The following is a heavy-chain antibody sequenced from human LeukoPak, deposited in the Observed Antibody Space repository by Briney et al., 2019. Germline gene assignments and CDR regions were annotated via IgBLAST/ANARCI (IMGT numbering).Heavy chain of an antibody. V-gene: IGHV3-30*03. CDR1: GFTFSKFG. CDR2: ISGDGRNK. CDR3: ARVRRGYSDYGSFDY. D-gene: IGHD5-12*01. J-gene: IGHJ4*02. Sequence: GGSLRLSCAASGFTFSKFGMHWVRQAPGKGLEWVALISGDGRNKYYADSVKGRFTISRDNSKNTLYLQMSSLRAEDTAVYYCARVRRGYSDYGSFDYWGEGTRDSVSS.